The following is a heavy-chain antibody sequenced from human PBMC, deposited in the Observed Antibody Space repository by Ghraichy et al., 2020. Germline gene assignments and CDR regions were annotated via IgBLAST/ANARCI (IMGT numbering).Heavy chain of an antibody. Sequence: SQTLSLTCTVSGGSISSYYWSWIRQPAGKGLEWIGRIYTSGSTNYNPSLKSRVTMSVDTSKNQFSLKLSSVTAADTAVYFCARGEASITYYYDSSGLGGKYYFDYWGQGTLVTVSS. CDR2: IYTSGST. CDR1: GGSISSYY. CDR3: ARGEASITYYYDSSGLGGKYYFDY. D-gene: IGHD3-22*01. V-gene: IGHV4-4*07. J-gene: IGHJ4*02.